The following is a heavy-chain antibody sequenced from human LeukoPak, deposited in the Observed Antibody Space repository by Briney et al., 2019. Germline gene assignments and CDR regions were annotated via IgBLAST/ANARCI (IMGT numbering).Heavy chain of an antibody. Sequence: SETLSLTCAVYGGSFSGYYWSWIRQPPGKGLEWIGEINHSGSTNYNPSLKSRVTVSVDTSKNQFSLKLSSVTAADTAVYYCARVLWYGSGHIGYMDVWGKGTTVTISS. V-gene: IGHV4-34*01. D-gene: IGHD3-10*01. CDR3: ARVLWYGSGHIGYMDV. CDR2: INHSGST. J-gene: IGHJ6*03. CDR1: GGSFSGYY.